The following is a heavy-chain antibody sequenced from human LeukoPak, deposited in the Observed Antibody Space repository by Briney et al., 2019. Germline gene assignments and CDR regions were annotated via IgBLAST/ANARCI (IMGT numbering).Heavy chain of an antibody. Sequence: GGSLRLSCAASGFTFSSYAMSWVRQAPGKGLEWVAVIWYDGSNKYYADSVKGRFTISRDNSKNTLYLQMNSLRAEDTAVYYCASPAVLEDAFDIWGQGTMVTVSS. J-gene: IGHJ3*02. D-gene: IGHD6-19*01. CDR3: ASPAVLEDAFDI. CDR1: GFTFSSYA. CDR2: IWYDGSNK. V-gene: IGHV3-33*08.